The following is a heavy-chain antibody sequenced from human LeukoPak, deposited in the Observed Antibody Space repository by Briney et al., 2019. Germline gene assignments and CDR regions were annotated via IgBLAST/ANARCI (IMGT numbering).Heavy chain of an antibody. J-gene: IGHJ4*02. CDR2: IYYSGST. CDR1: GGSISSSSYY. CDR3: ARLGIAGLDY. V-gene: IGHV4-39*07. D-gene: IGHD1-14*01. Sequence: SETLSLTCTVSGGSISSSSYYWGWIRQPPGKGLEWIGSIYYSGSTYYNPSLKSRVTISVGTSKNQFSLKLSSVTAADTAVYYCARLGIAGLDYWGQGTLVTVSS.